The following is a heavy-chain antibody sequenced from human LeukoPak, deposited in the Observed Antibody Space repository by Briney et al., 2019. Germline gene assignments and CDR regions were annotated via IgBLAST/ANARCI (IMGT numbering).Heavy chain of an antibody. D-gene: IGHD2-21*02. CDR1: GFAFSSYT. V-gene: IGHV3-23*01. CDR3: AKKTSYCAGDCYPYYFDH. Sequence: PGGSPRLSCATSGFAFSSYTMGWVRQAPGKGLEWVSAITGSGGSTYYADSVKGRFTISRDNSKNTLYLQMNSLRADDTAVYYCAKKTSYCAGDCYPYYFDHWGQGTLVTVSS. J-gene: IGHJ4*02. CDR2: ITGSGGST.